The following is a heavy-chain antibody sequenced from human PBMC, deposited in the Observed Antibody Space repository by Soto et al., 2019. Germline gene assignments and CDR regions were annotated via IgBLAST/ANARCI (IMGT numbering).Heavy chain of an antibody. J-gene: IGHJ4*02. CDR1: GFTLSNFA. CDR2: IGVSGQT. D-gene: IGHD6-6*01. CDR3: ASEIHTSQTPRLDS. Sequence: EVQLWESGGRLVQPGGSLRLSCAASGFTLSNFAMSWVRQVPGEGLEWVSVIGVSGQTYYAASVMGRFTISRDGSKNALYPQVNSVRAEDTAIYYCASEIHTSQTPRLDSWGQGTLVTVSS. V-gene: IGHV3-23*01.